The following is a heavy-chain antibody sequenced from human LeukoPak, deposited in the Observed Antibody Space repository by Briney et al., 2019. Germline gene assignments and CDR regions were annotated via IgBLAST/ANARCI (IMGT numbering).Heavy chain of an antibody. CDR1: GYTFTSYY. D-gene: IGHD1-26*01. V-gene: IGHV1-2*02. J-gene: IGHJ4*02. Sequence: GASVKVSCKASGYTFTSYYMHWVRQAPGQGLEWMGWINPNSGGTNYAQKFQGRVTMTRDTSISTAYMELSRLRSDDTAVYYCARPWVVGATPYYFDYWGQGTLVTVSS. CDR3: ARPWVVGATPYYFDY. CDR2: INPNSGGT.